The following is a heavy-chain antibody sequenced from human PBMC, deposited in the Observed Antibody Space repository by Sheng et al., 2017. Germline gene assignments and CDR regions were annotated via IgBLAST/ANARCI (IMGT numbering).Heavy chain of an antibody. CDR3: AKAAAQYLYYYIDV. J-gene: IGHJ6*03. D-gene: IGHD2-2*02. Sequence: EVQLVESGGGLVQPGETLRLSCAASGFTFSSYGMXWVRQAPGKGLEWVSGISGSGGTTYYADSVKGRFTISRDNSKSTLYLQMNSLRDDDTAVFYCAKAAAQYLYYYIDVWGRGTTVTVSS. CDR2: ISGSGGTT. CDR1: GFTFSSYG. V-gene: IGHV3-23*04.